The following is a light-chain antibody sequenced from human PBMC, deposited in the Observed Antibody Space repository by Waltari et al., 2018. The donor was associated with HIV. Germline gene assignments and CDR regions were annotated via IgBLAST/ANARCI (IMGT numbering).Light chain of an antibody. Sequence: QSVLTQPPSVSAAPGQKVTMSCSGGTSNIATNSVSVYQQLPGTAPKVLIYENNKRPSGIPDRFSGSKSGTSATLGITGLQTGDEADYYCGTWDNSLSGVVFGGGTKLTV. CDR1: TSNIATNS. J-gene: IGLJ2*01. V-gene: IGLV1-51*02. CDR3: GTWDNSLSGVV. CDR2: ENN.